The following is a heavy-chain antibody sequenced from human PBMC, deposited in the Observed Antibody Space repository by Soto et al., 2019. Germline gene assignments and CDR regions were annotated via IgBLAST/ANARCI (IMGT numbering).Heavy chain of an antibody. CDR3: ARTLMCSGGNCSPY. D-gene: IGHD2-15*01. CDR1: GVTFSSYD. CDR2: IGTAGDT. V-gene: IGHV3-13*01. Sequence: GGSLKLSCAASGVTFSSYDMHWVRQATGKGLEWVSAIGTAGDTYYPGSVKGRFTISRDNAKNSLFLQMTSLRAGDTAVYYCARTLMCSGGNCSPYWGRGTLVTVSS. J-gene: IGHJ4*01.